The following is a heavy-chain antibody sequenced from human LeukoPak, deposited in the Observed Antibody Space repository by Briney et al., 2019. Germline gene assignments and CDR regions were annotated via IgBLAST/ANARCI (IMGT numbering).Heavy chain of an antibody. CDR3: AKDGPYYYYGVDV. Sequence: GGSLRLSCAASGFTVSSNYMSWVRQAPGKGLEWVSAISGSGGSTYYADSVKGRFTISRDNSKNTLYLQMNSLRAEDTAVYYCAKDGPYYYYGVDVWGQGTTVTVSS. CDR1: GFTVSSNY. CDR2: ISGSGGST. J-gene: IGHJ6*02. V-gene: IGHV3-23*01.